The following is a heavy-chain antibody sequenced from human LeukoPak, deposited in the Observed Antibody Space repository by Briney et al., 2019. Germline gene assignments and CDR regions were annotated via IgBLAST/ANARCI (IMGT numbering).Heavy chain of an antibody. V-gene: IGHV3-48*01. J-gene: IGHJ4*02. CDR2: ISSSSSTI. D-gene: IGHD6-13*01. Sequence: PGGSLRLSCAASGFTFSSYSMNWVRQAPGKGLEWVSYISSSSSTIYYADSVKGRFTISRDNAKNSLYLQMNSLRAEDTAVYYCARMYSSSWTDYWGQGTLVTVSS. CDR3: ARMYSSSWTDY. CDR1: GFTFSSYS.